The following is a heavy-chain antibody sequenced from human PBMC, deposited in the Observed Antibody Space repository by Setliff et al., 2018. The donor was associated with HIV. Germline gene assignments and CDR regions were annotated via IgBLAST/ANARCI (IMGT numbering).Heavy chain of an antibody. J-gene: IGHJ3*01. CDR1: GGSISNYY. Sequence: SETLSLTCTVSGGSISNYYWTWIRQPPGKGPEWIASIQYGDISHYNPSLQSRVTISVDTSTKKFSLYLNSVNETDTAVYYCARSGYTSGFYWVFGAFGVWGQGTVVTVSS. V-gene: IGHV4-59*01. CDR2: IQYGDIS. D-gene: IGHD3-22*01. CDR3: ARSGYTSGFYWVFGAFGV.